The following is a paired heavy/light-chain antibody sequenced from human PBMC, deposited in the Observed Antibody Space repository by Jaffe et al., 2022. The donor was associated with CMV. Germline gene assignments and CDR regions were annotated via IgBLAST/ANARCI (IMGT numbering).Light chain of an antibody. CDR3: CSYADTDTSGV. J-gene: IGLJ3*02. V-gene: IGLV2-11*01. CDR1: NTNIGAYNY. Sequence: QSALTQPHSVSGSPGQSVTISCTGSNTNIGAYNYVSWYQQHPGKAPRLIIYDVTKWPSGVPDRFSGSKSGDTASLTISGLQAEDEADYYCCSYADTDTSGVFGGGTKLTVL. CDR2: DVT.
Heavy chain of an antibody. V-gene: IGHV1-2*04. J-gene: IGHJ6*03. CDR1: GYTFTAFY. Sequence: QVQLVQSGAEVKKPGASVRVSCKASGYTFTAFYMHWVRQAPGQGPEWMGWINPNSGGTKYAQKFQGWVTMTTDTSITTAYMELNRLKSDDTAVYYCARSFASGSFGALYYMDVWGTGTAVTVSS. CDR3: ARSFASGSFGALYYMDV. CDR2: INPNSGGT. D-gene: IGHD3-10*01.